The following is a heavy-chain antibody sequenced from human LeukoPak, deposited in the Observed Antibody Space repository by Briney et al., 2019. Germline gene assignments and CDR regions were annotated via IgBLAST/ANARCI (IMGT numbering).Heavy chain of an antibody. CDR2: IYYSGST. D-gene: IGHD2-2*01. Sequence: SETLSLTCTVSGGSISSSSYYWGWIRQPPGKGLEWIGSIYYSGSTYYNPSLKSRVTISVDTSKNQSSLKLSSVTAADTAVYYCARVEDCSSTSCYTFDYWGQGTLVTVSS. J-gene: IGHJ4*02. V-gene: IGHV4-39*07. CDR3: ARVEDCSSTSCYTFDY. CDR1: GGSISSSSYY.